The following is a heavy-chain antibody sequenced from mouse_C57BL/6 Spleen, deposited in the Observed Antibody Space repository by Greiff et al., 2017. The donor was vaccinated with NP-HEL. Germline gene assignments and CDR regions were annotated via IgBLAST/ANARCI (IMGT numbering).Heavy chain of an antibody. D-gene: IGHD4-1*01. CDR3: ARGTGYYFDY. V-gene: IGHV1-64*01. CDR2: IHPNSGST. CDR1: GYTFTSYW. J-gene: IGHJ2*01. Sequence: QVQLKESGAELVKPGASVKLSCKASGYTFTSYWMHWVKQRPGQGLEWIGMIHPNSGSTNYNEKFKSKATLTVDKSSSTAYMQLSSLTSEDSAVYYCARGTGYYFDYWGQGTTLTVSS.